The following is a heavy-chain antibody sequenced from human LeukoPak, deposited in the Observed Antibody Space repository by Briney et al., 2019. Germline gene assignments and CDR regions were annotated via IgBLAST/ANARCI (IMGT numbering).Heavy chain of an antibody. CDR2: INHAGGTT. J-gene: IGHJ4*02. CDR3: ARGRGVHDSHSYDYFDY. CDR1: GYTFTSYY. V-gene: IGHV1-46*01. Sequence: ASVKVSCTASGYTFTSYYIHWVRQAPGQGLEWMGIINHAGGTTTYAQKFQGSRLTLTRDTSTSTVYMELSSLRSEDTAMYYCARGRGVHDSHSYDYFDYWGQGSLVTVSS. D-gene: IGHD3-22*01.